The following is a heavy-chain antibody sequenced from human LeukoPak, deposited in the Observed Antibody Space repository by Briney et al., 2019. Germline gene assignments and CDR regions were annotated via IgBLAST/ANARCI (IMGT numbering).Heavy chain of an antibody. Sequence: GGSLRLSCAASGFTFDDYGMSWIRQAPGKGLEWVPGINWNGGSTGYADSVKGRFTISRDNAKNSLYLQMNSLRAEDTALYHCARTPLGSGSYDYWGQGTLVTVSS. D-gene: IGHD3-10*01. CDR2: INWNGGST. J-gene: IGHJ4*02. CDR1: GFTFDDYG. V-gene: IGHV3-20*01. CDR3: ARTPLGSGSYDY.